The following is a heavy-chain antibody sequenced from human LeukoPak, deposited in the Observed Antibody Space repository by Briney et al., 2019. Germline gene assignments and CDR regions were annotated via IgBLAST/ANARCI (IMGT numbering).Heavy chain of an antibody. J-gene: IGHJ4*02. V-gene: IGHV4-34*01. Sequence: SETLSLTCAVYGGSFSSYYFSWIRQPPGKGLEWIGEINHIGNTNYNPSLKSRVTISVDTSKNQFSLKLSSVTAADTAVYFCARRGLTETSGTLDCWGPGTLVTVSS. CDR1: GGSFSSYY. CDR3: ARRGLTETSGTLDC. D-gene: IGHD3-10*01. CDR2: INHIGNT.